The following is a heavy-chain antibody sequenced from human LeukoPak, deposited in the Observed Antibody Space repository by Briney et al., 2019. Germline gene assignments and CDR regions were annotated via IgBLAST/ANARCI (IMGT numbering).Heavy chain of an antibody. CDR3: ASVPNPPIYYYYGMDV. D-gene: IGHD1-14*01. Sequence: ASVKVSCKASGGTFSSDAISWVRQAPGRGREWMGGIIPNFGTATYAQKFKDRVTITAHESTNTAYMELSRLRSEDTAVYDCASVPNPPIYYYYGMDVWGQGTTVTVSS. CDR1: GGTFSSDA. V-gene: IGHV1-69*13. J-gene: IGHJ6*02. CDR2: IIPNFGTA.